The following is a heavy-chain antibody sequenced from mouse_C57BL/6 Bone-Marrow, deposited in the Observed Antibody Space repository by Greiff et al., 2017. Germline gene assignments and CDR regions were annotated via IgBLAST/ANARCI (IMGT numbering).Heavy chain of an antibody. J-gene: IGHJ2*01. Sequence: VQLQQSDAELVKPGASVKISCKVSGYTFTDHTIHWMKQRPEQGLEWIGYIYPRDGSTKYNEKFKGKATLTADKSSSTAYMQLNSLTSEDSAVYVCARWGYGSSYYFDYWGQGTTLTVSS. CDR2: IYPRDGST. D-gene: IGHD1-1*01. CDR1: GYTFTDHT. CDR3: ARWGYGSSYYFDY. V-gene: IGHV1-78*01.